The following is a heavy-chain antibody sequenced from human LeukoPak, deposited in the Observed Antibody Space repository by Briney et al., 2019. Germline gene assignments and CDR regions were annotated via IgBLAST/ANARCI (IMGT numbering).Heavy chain of an antibody. J-gene: IGHJ3*02. CDR2: IYYSGST. CDR1: GGSISSGDYY. Sequence: SQTLSLTCTVSGGSISSGDYYWSWIRQPPGKGLEWIGYIYYSGSTYYNPSLKSRVTISVDTSKNQFSLKLSSVTAADTAVYYCASQFSYYYDSSNQKAFDIWGQGTMVTVSS. D-gene: IGHD3-22*01. V-gene: IGHV4-30-4*08. CDR3: ASQFSYYYDSSNQKAFDI.